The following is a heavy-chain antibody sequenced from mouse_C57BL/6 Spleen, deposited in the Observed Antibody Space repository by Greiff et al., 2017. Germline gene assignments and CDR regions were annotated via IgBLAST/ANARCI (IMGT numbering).Heavy chain of an antibody. Sequence: EVQRVESGGGLVKPGGSLKLSCAASGFTFSSYAMSWVRQTPEKRLEWVATISDGGSYTYYPDNVKGRFTISRDNAKNNLYLQMSHLKSEDTAMYYCARGGQRVYFDYWGQGTTLTVSS. V-gene: IGHV5-4*01. CDR2: ISDGGSYT. CDR1: GFTFSSYA. CDR3: ARGGQRVYFDY. J-gene: IGHJ2*01.